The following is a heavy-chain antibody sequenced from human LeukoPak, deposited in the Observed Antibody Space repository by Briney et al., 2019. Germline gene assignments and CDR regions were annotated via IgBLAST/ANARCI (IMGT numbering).Heavy chain of an antibody. CDR2: ISYDGSNK. J-gene: IGHJ5*02. CDR3: AGGGYYNDSRGYYARWFDP. CDR1: GFTFSSYA. D-gene: IGHD3-22*01. V-gene: IGHV3-30-3*01. Sequence: SGGSLRLSCAASGFTFSSYAMHWVRQAPGKGLEWVAVISYDGSNKYYADSVKGRFTISRDNSKNTLYLQMNSLRAEDTAVYYCAGGGYYNDSRGYYARWFDPGGQEPLVTVSP.